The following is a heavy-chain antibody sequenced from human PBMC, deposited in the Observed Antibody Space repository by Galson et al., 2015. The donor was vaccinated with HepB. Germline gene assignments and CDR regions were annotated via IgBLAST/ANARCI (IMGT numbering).Heavy chain of an antibody. CDR2: ISKDGDNE. J-gene: IGHJ4*02. V-gene: IGHV3-30*04. Sequence: SLRLSCAASGFVFYNYAMHWVRQAPGKGLEWVAAISKDGDNEYYAGSVKGRFTISRDNSKNMMSLQMDSLKTEDTAVYYCASENGYWGQGTLVTAPS. CDR3: ASENGY. CDR1: GFVFYNYA. D-gene: IGHD1-1*01.